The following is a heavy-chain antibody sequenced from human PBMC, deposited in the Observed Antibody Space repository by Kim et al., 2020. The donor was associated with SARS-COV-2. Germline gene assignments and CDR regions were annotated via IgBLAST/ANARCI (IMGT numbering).Heavy chain of an antibody. CDR3: AREMPLHVIAVAGAFDY. J-gene: IGHJ4*02. D-gene: IGHD6-19*01. CDR1: GFTFSSYA. CDR2: ISYDGSNK. V-gene: IGHV3-30*04. Sequence: GGSLRLSCAASGFTFSSYAMHWVRQAPGKGLEWVAVISYDGSNKYYADSVKGRFTISRDNSKNTLYLQMNSLRAEDTAVYYCAREMPLHVIAVAGAFDYWGQGTLVTVSS.